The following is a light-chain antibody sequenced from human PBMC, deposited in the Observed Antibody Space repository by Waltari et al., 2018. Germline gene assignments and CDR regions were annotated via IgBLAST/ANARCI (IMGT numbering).Light chain of an antibody. V-gene: IGKV1-5*03. CDR1: QRINKW. CDR2: RAS. J-gene: IGKJ2*01. Sequence: DIQVTQSPATLSASVGASVTSTCRTSQRINKWVSWYQQKPGKTPKLLIYRASSLESGVPSRFRGSGSATEFTLSISGLQPDDVATYYCQQYNSYPYTFGQGTKVEI. CDR3: QQYNSYPYT.